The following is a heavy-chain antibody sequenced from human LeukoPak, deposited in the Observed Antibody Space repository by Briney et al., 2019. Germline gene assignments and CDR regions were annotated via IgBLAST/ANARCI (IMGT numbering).Heavy chain of an antibody. J-gene: IGHJ4*02. CDR2: IYTSGST. D-gene: IGHD5-24*01. CDR3: ARGRKEDGYNHYFDY. V-gene: IGHV4-61*02. CDR1: GGSISSGSYY. Sequence: SETLSLTCTVSGGSISSGSYYWSWIRQPAGKGLEWIGRIYTSGSTNYNPSLKSRVTISVDTSKNQFSLKLSSVTAADTAVYYCARGRKEDGYNHYFDYWGQGTLVTVSS.